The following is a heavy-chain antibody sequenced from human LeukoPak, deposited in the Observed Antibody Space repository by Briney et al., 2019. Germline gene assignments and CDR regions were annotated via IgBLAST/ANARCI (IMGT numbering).Heavy chain of an antibody. CDR2: ISGSGSAT. Sequence: QAGGSLRLSCATSGFTFSSYAMSWVRQAPGKGLEWVSTISGSGSATDYADSVKGRLTISRDNSKNTLYLQMTSLRADDAAIYYCVNDFLKWGGGTLVTVSS. V-gene: IGHV3-23*01. J-gene: IGHJ4*01. CDR1: GFTFSSYA. D-gene: IGHD3-3*01. CDR3: VNDFLK.